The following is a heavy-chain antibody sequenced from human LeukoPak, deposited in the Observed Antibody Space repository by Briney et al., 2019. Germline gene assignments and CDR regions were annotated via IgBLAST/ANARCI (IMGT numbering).Heavy chain of an antibody. CDR3: ARDASSSSYYYYGMDV. J-gene: IGHJ6*02. CDR2: IYYSGST. D-gene: IGHD6-6*01. V-gene: IGHV4-39*01. Sequence: SETLSLTCTVSGGSISSYYWGWIRQPPGKGLEWIGSIYYSGSTYYNPSLKSRVTISVDTSKNQFSLKLSSVTAAETAVYYCARDASSSSYYYYGMDVWGQGTTVTVSS. CDR1: GGSISSYY.